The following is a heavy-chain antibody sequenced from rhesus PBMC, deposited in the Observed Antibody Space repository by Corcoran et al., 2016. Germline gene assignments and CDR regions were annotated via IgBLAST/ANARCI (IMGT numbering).Heavy chain of an antibody. V-gene: IGHV3-8*01. CDR3: AKNDV. CDR1: GFTFSSYY. CDR2: YYSGWGNI. Sequence: EVQLVESGGGLVQPGGSLRLSCTGSGFTFSSYYMFWVRQGQREGGWGVSGYYSGWGNIWFPSPRKGRFPHPQGDRKKQLYLQKGHLRAWETAVYLCAKNDVWGRGI. J-gene: IGHJ5-2*02.